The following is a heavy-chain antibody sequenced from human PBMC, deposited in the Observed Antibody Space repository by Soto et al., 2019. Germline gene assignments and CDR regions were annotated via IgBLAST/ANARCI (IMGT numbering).Heavy chain of an antibody. CDR1: GYNFTNYG. J-gene: IGHJ3*02. CDR3: ARAHWTDVYALDT. V-gene: IGHV1-18*01. CDR2: ISGYNDNT. Sequence: QLQLVQSGAEVKKPGASVKVSCKASGYNFTNYGISWVRQAPGQGLEWMGWISGYNDNTKYAQELQDRTTMTTDTSTSTAYMELRSLRSYDTAVYYCARAHWTDVYALDTWGQGTMVTVPS. D-gene: IGHD1-1*01.